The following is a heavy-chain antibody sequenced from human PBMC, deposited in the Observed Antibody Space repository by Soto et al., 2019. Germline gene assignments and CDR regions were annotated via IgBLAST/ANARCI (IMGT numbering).Heavy chain of an antibody. D-gene: IGHD3-10*01. J-gene: IGHJ5*02. Sequence: SETLSLTCTVSGGSISSGGYYWSWIRQHPGKGLEWIGYIYYSGSTYYNPSLKSRVTISVDTSKNQFSLKLSSVTAADTAVYYCAGYGSGSSNWFDPWGQGTLVTVSS. CDR2: IYYSGST. CDR3: AGYGSGSSNWFDP. CDR1: GGSISSGGYY. V-gene: IGHV4-31*03.